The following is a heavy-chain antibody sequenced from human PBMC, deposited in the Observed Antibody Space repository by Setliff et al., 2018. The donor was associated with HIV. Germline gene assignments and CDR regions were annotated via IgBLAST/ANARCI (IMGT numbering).Heavy chain of an antibody. CDR2: INPSVGST. Sequence: ASVKVSCKASGGTFSSYAISWVRQAPGQGLEWMGMINPSVGSTSHAQKFQGRVSMTRDTATNTVYMELTSLRSEDTAVYYCARGLGYSSGSEYFQYWGQGTLVTVSS. J-gene: IGHJ1*01. D-gene: IGHD5-18*01. CDR1: GGTFSSYA. CDR3: ARGLGYSSGSEYFQY. V-gene: IGHV1-46*03.